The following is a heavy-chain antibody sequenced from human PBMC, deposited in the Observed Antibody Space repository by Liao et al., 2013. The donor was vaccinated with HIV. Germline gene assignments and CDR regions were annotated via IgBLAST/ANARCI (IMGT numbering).Heavy chain of an antibody. Sequence: QVQLQESGPGLVKPSETLSLTCTVSGGSISSYYWSWIRHAPREGTGVELGMSIIVGAPTTNPSFMRRVTISVDTSKNQFSLKLSSVTAADTAVYYCARGKYFGVIKQNRTGVSFDIVGPKGQWSPSLQ. J-gene: IGHJ3*02. CDR3: ARGKYFGVIKQNRTGVSFDI. CDR1: GGSISSYY. V-gene: IGHV4-59*12. D-gene: IGHD3-3*01. CDR2: SIIVGAP.